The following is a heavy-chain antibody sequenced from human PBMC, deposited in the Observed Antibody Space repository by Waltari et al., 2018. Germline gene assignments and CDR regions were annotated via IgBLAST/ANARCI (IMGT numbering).Heavy chain of an antibody. CDR1: GDSISNYC. J-gene: IGHJ3*02. D-gene: IGHD1-1*01. Sequence: QVQLQESGPGLVKPSETLSLTCTISGDSISNYCWSWVRQPAGKGLEWIGRIFSSGNTDYTPPGRRRVYMSLDTSKNQISLRLNSVTAADTAVYYCARDWTSGSNWPDAFEIWGHGTLVTVSP. CDR2: IFSSGNT. CDR3: ARDWTSGSNWPDAFEI. V-gene: IGHV4-4*07.